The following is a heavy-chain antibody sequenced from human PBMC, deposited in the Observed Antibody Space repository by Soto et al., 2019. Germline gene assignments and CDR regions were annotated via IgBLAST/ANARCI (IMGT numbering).Heavy chain of an antibody. CDR2: INAGNGNT. Sequence: QVQLVQSGAEVKKPGASVKVSCKASGYTFTSYAMHWVRQAPGQRLEWMGWINAGNGNTKYSQKFQGRVTITRDTSASTAYMELSSLRAEETAVYYCFSGWYGGRTSIDYWGQGTLVTVSS. D-gene: IGHD6-19*01. CDR3: FSGWYGGRTSIDY. J-gene: IGHJ4*02. V-gene: IGHV1-3*01. CDR1: GYTFTSYA.